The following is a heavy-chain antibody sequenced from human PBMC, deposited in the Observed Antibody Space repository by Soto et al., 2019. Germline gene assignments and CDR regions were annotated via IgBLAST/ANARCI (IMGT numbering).Heavy chain of an antibody. Sequence: GGSLRLSCAASGFTFSSYAMSWVRQAPGKGLEWVSAISGSGGSTYYADSVKGRFTISRDNSKNTLYLQMNSLRAEDTAVYYRAKGLSSSGWLRLEFDLWGQGTLVTLSS. CDR2: ISGSGGST. CDR3: AKGLSSSGWLRLEFDL. CDR1: GFTFSSYA. D-gene: IGHD6-19*01. V-gene: IGHV3-23*01. J-gene: IGHJ4*02.